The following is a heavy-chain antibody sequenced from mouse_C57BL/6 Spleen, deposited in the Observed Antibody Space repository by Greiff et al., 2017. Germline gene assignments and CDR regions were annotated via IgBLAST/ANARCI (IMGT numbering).Heavy chain of an antibody. J-gene: IGHJ1*03. CDR2: INPNNGGT. CDR1: GYTFTDYY. Sequence: EVQLQQSGPELVKPGASVKISCKASGYTFTDYYMNWVKQSHGKSLEWIGDINPNNGGTSYNQKFKGKATLTVDKSSSTAYMELRSLTSEDSAVYYCARWSPHEGYFDVWGTGTTVTVSS. V-gene: IGHV1-26*01. CDR3: ARWSPHEGYFDV.